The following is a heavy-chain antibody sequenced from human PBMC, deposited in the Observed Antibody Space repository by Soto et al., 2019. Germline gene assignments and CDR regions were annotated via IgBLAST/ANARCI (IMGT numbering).Heavy chain of an antibody. CDR3: AREGYDFWSGYAFDY. V-gene: IGHV1-46*01. CDR1: GYTFTSYY. CDR2: INPSGGST. D-gene: IGHD3-3*01. Sequence: ASVKVSCKASGYTFTSYYMHWVRQAPGQGLEWMGIINPSGGSTSYAQKFQGRVTMTTDTSTSTAYMELRSLRSDDTAVYYCAREGYDFWSGYAFDYWGQGTLVTVSS. J-gene: IGHJ4*02.